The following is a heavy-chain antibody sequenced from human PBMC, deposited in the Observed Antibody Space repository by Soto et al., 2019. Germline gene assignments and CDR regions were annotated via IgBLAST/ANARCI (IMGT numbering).Heavy chain of an antibody. V-gene: IGHV4-59*01. CDR1: GGSISSYY. J-gene: IGHJ4*02. D-gene: IGHD3-22*01. Sequence: SETLSLTCTVSGGSISSYYWSWIRQPPGKGLEWIGYIYYSGSTNYNPSLKSRVTISVDTSKNQFSLRLSSVTAADTAVYYCARVSSIYYDSSEYFDYWGQGTRVTVSS. CDR3: ARVSSIYYDSSEYFDY. CDR2: IYYSGST.